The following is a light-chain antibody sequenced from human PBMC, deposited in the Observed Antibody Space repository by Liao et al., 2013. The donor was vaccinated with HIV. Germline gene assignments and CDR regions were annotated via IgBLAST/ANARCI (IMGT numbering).Light chain of an antibody. CDR2: KDS. J-gene: IGLJ2*01. CDR3: QSADSSGTYPVV. V-gene: IGLV3-25*03. CDR1: VLPKHY. Sequence: SYKLTQPPSVSVSPGQTARITCSGDVLPKHYAYWYQQKPGQAPVLVIYKDSERPSGIPERFSGSSSGTTVTLTISGVQAEDEADYYCQSADSSGTYPVVFGGGTKLTVL.